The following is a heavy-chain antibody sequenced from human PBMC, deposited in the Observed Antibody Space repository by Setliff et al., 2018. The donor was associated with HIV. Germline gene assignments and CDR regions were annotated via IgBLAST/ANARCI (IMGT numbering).Heavy chain of an antibody. Sequence: ASVKVSCKASGGTFSSYAISWVRQAPGQRLEWMGWINTGSGITKSSQRFQGRVTITRDTSATTAYMELSSLRSEDTAVYYCARDHMSVGAWVGATSRGLFQHWGQGTLVTVSS. CDR2: INTGSGIT. CDR1: GGTFSSYA. V-gene: IGHV1-3*04. J-gene: IGHJ1*01. CDR3: ARDHMSVGAWVGATSRGLFQH. D-gene: IGHD1-26*01.